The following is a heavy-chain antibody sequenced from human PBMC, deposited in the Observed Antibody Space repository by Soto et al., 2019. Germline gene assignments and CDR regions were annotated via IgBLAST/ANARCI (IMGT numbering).Heavy chain of an antibody. CDR2: ISYSGST. J-gene: IGHJ4*02. Sequence: SETLSLTCTVSGGSVSSGSYYWSWIRQPPGKGLEWIGYISYSGSTKYNPSLKSRVTILADTSKNQFSLEVSSVTAADTAVYYCARKVSGGMLFDYWGQGTLVTVSS. D-gene: IGHD2-15*01. CDR1: GGSVSSGSYY. V-gene: IGHV4-61*01. CDR3: ARKVSGGMLFDY.